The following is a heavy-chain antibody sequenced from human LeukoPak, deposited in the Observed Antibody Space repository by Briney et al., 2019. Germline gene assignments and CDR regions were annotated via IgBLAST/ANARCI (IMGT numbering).Heavy chain of an antibody. V-gene: IGHV4-59*08. Sequence: SETLSLACTVSGGSISSYYWSWIRQPPGKGLEWIGYIYYSGSTNYNPSLKSRVTISVDTSKNQFSLKLSSVTAADTAVYYCARHETALFDYWGQGALVTVSS. CDR2: IYYSGST. D-gene: IGHD5-18*01. CDR1: GGSISSYY. CDR3: ARHETALFDY. J-gene: IGHJ4*02.